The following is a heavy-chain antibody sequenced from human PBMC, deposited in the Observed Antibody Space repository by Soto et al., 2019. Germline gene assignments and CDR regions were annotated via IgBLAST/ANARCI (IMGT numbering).Heavy chain of an antibody. CDR1: GFTFSGTA. V-gene: IGHV3-73*01. CDR2: IGSKANSYAT. CDR3: TRREVLDDGMDV. J-gene: IGHJ6*02. D-gene: IGHD1-1*01. Sequence: PGGSLRLSCAASGFTFSGTAMHWVRQASGKGLEWVGRIGSKANSYATAYAASVKGRFTISRDDSKNTAYLQMNSPKTEDTAVYYCTRREVLDDGMDVWGQGTTVTVSS.